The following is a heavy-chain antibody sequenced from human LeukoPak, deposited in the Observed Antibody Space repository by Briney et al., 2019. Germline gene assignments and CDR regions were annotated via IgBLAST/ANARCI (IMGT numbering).Heavy chain of an antibody. CDR1: GLTFSSYS. D-gene: IGHD3-9*01. V-gene: IGHV3-21*01. J-gene: IGHJ2*01. CDR2: ISSSSSYI. CDR3: ARESYFDWYFDL. Sequence: GGSLRLSCAASGLTFSSYSMNWVRQAPGKGLEWVSSISSSSSYIYYADSVKGRFTISRDNAKNSLYLQMNSLRAEDTAVYYCARESYFDWYFDLWGRGTLVTVSS.